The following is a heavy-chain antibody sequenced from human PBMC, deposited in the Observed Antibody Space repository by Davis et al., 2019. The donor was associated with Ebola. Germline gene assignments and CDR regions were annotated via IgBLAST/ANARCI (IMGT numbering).Heavy chain of an antibody. CDR1: GFTFDDYA. CDR3: AKDLRGYAFDI. D-gene: IGHD3-16*01. V-gene: IGHV3-9*01. Sequence: PGGSLRLSCAASGFTFDDYAMHWVRQAPGKGLEWVSGISWNSGSIGYADSVKGRFTISRDNAKNSLYLQMNSLRAEDTALYYCAKDLRGYAFDIWGQGTMVTVSS. J-gene: IGHJ3*02. CDR2: ISWNSGSI.